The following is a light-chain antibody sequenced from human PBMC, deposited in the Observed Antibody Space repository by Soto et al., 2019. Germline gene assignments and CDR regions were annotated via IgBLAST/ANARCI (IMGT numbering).Light chain of an antibody. CDR1: KNDIGVYDF. CDR2: EVV. J-gene: IGLJ1*01. Sequence: ALTQPPSASGSPGQSVTISCTGTKNDIGVYDFVSWYQHHPGKAPRLIIYEVVQRPSGVPDRFSGSKSGNTASLTVSGLQAADEADYFCKSYAGSNTYVFGSGTKVPS. CDR3: KSYAGSNTYV. V-gene: IGLV2-8*01.